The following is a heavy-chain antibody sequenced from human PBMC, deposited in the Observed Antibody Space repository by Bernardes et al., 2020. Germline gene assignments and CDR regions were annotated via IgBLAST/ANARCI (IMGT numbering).Heavy chain of an antibody. Sequence: GGSLRLSCAASGFTFSSYAMHWVRQAPGKGLEWVAVISYDGSNKYYADSVKGRFTISRDNAKSTLYLQMNNLRVDDTAVYYCVRGGVAAAVDYWGQGTLVTVSS. CDR2: ISYDGSNK. J-gene: IGHJ4*02. CDR1: GFTFSSYA. CDR3: VRGGVAAAVDY. D-gene: IGHD2-15*01. V-gene: IGHV3-30*04.